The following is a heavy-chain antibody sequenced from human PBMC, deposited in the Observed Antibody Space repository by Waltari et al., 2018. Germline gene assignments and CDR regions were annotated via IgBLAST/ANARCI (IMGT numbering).Heavy chain of an antibody. CDR1: GGSLRINTYY. CDR2: IYHSGSA. D-gene: IGHD5-18*01. Sequence: QLQLQESGPGLVKPSETLSLTCAFPGGSLRINTYYGAWIRQPPGKGLEWIGSIYHSGSAYYNPSLTSRVTLSVDTSKNQLSLKLSSVTAADTAVYNCARVRGYSYGYVDYWGQGILVTVSS. V-gene: IGHV4-39*01. CDR3: ARVRGYSYGYVDY. J-gene: IGHJ4*02.